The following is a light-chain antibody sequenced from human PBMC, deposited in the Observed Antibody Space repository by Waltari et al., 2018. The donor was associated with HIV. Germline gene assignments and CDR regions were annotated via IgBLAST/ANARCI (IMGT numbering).Light chain of an antibody. CDR3: GSYTATNSMM. V-gene: IGLV2-14*01. CDR2: EVS. Sequence: QSALTQPAYVSGSPGQSITISCTGPTSDADSFDYVSWYQQHPGKVPTLIIYEVSLRSSGVSNRFSASKSGNTTSRTISGLQAEDEAVYYCGSYTATNSMMFGGGTKLTVL. CDR1: TSDADSFDY. J-gene: IGLJ3*02.